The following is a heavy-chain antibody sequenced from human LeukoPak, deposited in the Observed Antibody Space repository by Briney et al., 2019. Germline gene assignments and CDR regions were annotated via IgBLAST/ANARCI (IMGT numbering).Heavy chain of an antibody. CDR2: ISGSGGST. CDR3: AKDSYDSSGYHLGFDY. D-gene: IGHD3-22*01. J-gene: IGHJ4*02. CDR1: GFTFSSYA. Sequence: GGSLRLSCAASGFTFSSYAMSWVRQAPGKGLEWVSAISGSGGSTYYADSVKGRFTISRDNSKNTLYLQMNSLRAEDTALYYCAKDSYDSSGYHLGFDYWGQGTLVTVSS. V-gene: IGHV3-23*01.